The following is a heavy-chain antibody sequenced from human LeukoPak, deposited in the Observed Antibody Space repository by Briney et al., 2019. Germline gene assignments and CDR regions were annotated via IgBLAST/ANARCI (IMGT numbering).Heavy chain of an antibody. CDR3: AKDPSLAVDFDY. D-gene: IGHD2-15*01. V-gene: IGHV3-30*18. CDR1: GFTFSSYG. CDR2: ISYDGSNK. Sequence: GGSLRLSCAASGFTFSSYGMHWVRQAPGKGLEWVAVISYDGSNKYYADSVKGRFTISRDNSKNTLYLQMNSLRAEDTAVYYCAKDPSLAVDFDYWGQGTLATVSS. J-gene: IGHJ4*02.